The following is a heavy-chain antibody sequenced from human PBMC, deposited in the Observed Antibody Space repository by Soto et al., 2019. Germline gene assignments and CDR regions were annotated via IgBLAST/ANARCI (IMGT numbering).Heavy chain of an antibody. Sequence: PSQTLSLPYAISGDSVSSNSAAWNWIRQSPSRGLEWLGRAYYRSKWYYDAAVSVKNRITDIHNTTKHHVSLHQSTIHRQETPICYCTKHKGDSRTYNGLDVWGQGTMVTVSS. J-gene: IGHJ6*02. CDR1: GDSVSSNSAA. D-gene: IGHD2-21*02. CDR2: AYYRSKWYY. CDR3: TKHKGDSRTYNGLDV. V-gene: IGHV6-1*01.